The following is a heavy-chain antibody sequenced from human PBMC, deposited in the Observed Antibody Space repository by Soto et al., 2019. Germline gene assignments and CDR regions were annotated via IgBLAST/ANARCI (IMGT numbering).Heavy chain of an antibody. CDR2: IYYSGTT. Sequence: QVQLQESGPGLVKPSDTLSLTCAVSGYSISSSNWWGWIRQPPGKGLEWIGYIYYSGTTYYNPSPNSRVNMSVDTSKNQFSLKLTSVTAVDTAVYYCARREIQGPIDYWGQGTLVTVSS. V-gene: IGHV4-28*01. CDR1: GYSISSSNW. J-gene: IGHJ4*02. D-gene: IGHD1-26*01. CDR3: ARREIQGPIDY.